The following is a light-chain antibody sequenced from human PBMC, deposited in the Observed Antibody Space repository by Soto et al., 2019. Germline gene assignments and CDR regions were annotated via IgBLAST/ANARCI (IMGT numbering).Light chain of an antibody. CDR2: RNS. CDR3: AAWDDSLSGLL. V-gene: IGLV1-47*01. Sequence: QPVLAQPPSAPGTPGQTVTISCSGSSSNIGTNYVYWYQYVPGAAPKLLIYRNSQRPSGVPDRFSGSKSGTSASLAISGLRSEDEADYYCAAWDDSLSGLLFGGGTKLTVL. J-gene: IGLJ2*01. CDR1: SSNIGTNY.